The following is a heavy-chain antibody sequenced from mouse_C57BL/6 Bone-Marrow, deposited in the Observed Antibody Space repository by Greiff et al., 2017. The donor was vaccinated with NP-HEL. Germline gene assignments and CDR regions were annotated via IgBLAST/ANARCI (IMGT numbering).Heavy chain of an antibody. CDR3: TRYHYYGSSYDY. J-gene: IGHJ2*01. CDR1: GYTFTDYE. V-gene: IGHV1-15*01. Sequence: VKLMESGAELVRPGASVTLSCKASGYTFTDYEMHWVKQTPVHGLEWIGAIDPETGGTAYNQKFKGKAILTADKSSSTAYMELRSLTSEDSAVYYCTRYHYYGSSYDYWGQGTTLTVTS. D-gene: IGHD1-1*01. CDR2: IDPETGGT.